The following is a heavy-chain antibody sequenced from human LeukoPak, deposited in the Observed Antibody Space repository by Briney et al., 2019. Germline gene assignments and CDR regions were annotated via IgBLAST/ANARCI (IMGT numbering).Heavy chain of an antibody. Sequence: PGESLKISCKGSGYSFTNYWIGWVRQMPGKGLEWMGIIYPGDSDTRYSPSFQGQVSISADKSISSVYLQWSSLRASDTAMYHCARRRGYSYDSSGYYPDDAFDIWGQGTKVTVSS. J-gene: IGHJ3*02. CDR2: IYPGDSDT. D-gene: IGHD3-22*01. CDR3: ARRRGYSYDSSGYYPDDAFDI. CDR1: GYSFTNYW. V-gene: IGHV5-51*01.